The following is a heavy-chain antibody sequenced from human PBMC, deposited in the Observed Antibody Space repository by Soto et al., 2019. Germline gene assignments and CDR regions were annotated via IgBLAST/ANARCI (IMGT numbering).Heavy chain of an antibody. J-gene: IGHJ4*02. CDR3: ASYDFWSGYYGH. D-gene: IGHD3-3*01. V-gene: IGHV3-30-3*01. CDR2: ISYDGSNN. CDR1: GFTFSSYA. Sequence: QVQLVESGGGVVQPGRSLRLSCAASGFTFSSYAMHWVRQAPGKGLEWVAVISYDGSNNYYADSVKGRFTISRDNSQNTLYLQLNSLRAEDTDVYYCASYDFWSGYYGHWGQGTLVTVSS.